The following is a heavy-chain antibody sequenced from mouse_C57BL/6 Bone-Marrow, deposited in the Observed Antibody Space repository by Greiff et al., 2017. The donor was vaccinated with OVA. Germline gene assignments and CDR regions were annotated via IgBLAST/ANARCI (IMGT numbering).Heavy chain of an antibody. D-gene: IGHD2-1*01. Sequence: QVQLQQSGPELVKPGASVKISCKASGYAFSSSWMNWVKQRPGKGLEWIGRIYPGDGDTNYNGKFKGKATLTADKSSSTAYMQLSSLTSEDSAVYFCAREGNYDWEGDYWGQGTTLTVSS. CDR3: AREGNYDWEGDY. J-gene: IGHJ2*01. V-gene: IGHV1-82*01. CDR2: IYPGDGDT. CDR1: GYAFSSSW.